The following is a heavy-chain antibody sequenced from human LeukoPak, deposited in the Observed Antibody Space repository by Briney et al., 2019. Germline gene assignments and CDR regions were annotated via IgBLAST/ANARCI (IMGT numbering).Heavy chain of an antibody. CDR3: ARALLTYCSSTSCYKRWFDP. V-gene: IGHV1-69*13. CDR1: GGTFSSYA. D-gene: IGHD2-2*02. CDR2: IIPIFGTA. Sequence: ASVKVSCKASGGTFSSYAISWVRQAPGQGLEWMGGIIPIFGTADYAQKFQGRVTLTADEFTSTAYMELSSLRSEDTAVYYCARALLTYCSSTSCYKRWFDPWGQGTLVTVSS. J-gene: IGHJ5*02.